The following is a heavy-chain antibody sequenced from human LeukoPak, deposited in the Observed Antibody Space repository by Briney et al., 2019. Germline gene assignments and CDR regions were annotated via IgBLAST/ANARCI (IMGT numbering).Heavy chain of an antibody. J-gene: IGHJ4*02. Sequence: GGSLRLSCAASGFTFSSYSMNWVRQAPGKGLEWVSYISSSSSTICYADSVKGRFTISRDNAKNSLYLQMNSLRAEDTAVYYCARDLYIVGATGSYYWGQGTLVTVSS. CDR1: GFTFSSYS. D-gene: IGHD1-26*01. V-gene: IGHV3-48*04. CDR3: ARDLYIVGATGSYY. CDR2: ISSSSSTI.